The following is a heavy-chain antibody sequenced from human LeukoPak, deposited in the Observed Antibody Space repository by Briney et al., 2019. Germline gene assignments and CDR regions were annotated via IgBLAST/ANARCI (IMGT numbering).Heavy chain of an antibody. V-gene: IGHV4-31*03. CDR2: IYYSGST. Sequence: SETLSLTCTVSGGSISSGGYYWSWLRQHPGKGLEWIGYIYYSGSTYYNPSLKSRVTISVDTSKNQFSLKLSFVTAADTAVYYCARDNGYSYAADAFDIWGQGTMVTVSS. CDR3: ARDNGYSYAADAFDI. CDR1: GGSISSGGYY. J-gene: IGHJ3*02. D-gene: IGHD5-18*01.